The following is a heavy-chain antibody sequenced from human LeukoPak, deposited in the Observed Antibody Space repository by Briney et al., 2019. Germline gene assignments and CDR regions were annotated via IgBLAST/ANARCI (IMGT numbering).Heavy chain of an antibody. Sequence: GGSLRLSCAASGFTFSSYGMHWVRQAPGKGLEWVAVTSSDLNVKLYADSVKGRFTISRDNSKNTVYLQMNSLRVEDTAVYYCARAAYDSGGYTANHDFWGQGTLVTVSS. CDR1: GFTFSSYG. CDR2: TSSDLNVK. V-gene: IGHV3-33*05. J-gene: IGHJ4*02. CDR3: ARAAYDSGGYTANHDF. D-gene: IGHD3-22*01.